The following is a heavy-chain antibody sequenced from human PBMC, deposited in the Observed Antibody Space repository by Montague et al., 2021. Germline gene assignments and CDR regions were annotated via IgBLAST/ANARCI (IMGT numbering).Heavy chain of an antibody. CDR3: TTGVVLPHH. CDR1: GFTFRGAW. CDR2: IKSKIDGGTA. V-gene: IGHV3-15*01. Sequence: GSLRLSCAASGFTFRGAWMTWVRQAPGRGLEWVGRIKSKIDGGTADHATPVKGRFSLSRDDSKNMLYLQMNSLKTEDTAVYYCTTGVVLPHHWGQGTQVIVSS. J-gene: IGHJ4*02. D-gene: IGHD3-10*02.